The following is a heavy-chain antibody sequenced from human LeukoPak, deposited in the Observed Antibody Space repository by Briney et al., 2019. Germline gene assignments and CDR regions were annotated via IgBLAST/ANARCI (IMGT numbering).Heavy chain of an antibody. CDR2: IFYSGST. CDR3: ARHSSYYGNFDY. D-gene: IGHD3-10*01. CDR1: GGSISSYY. Sequence: KTSETLSLTCTVSGGSISSYYWSWIRQPPGKGLEWLGYIFYSGSTNYNPSLKSRVTISVDTSKNQFSLKLSSVTAADTAVYYCARHSSYYGNFDYWGQGTLVTVSS. V-gene: IGHV4-59*08. J-gene: IGHJ4*02.